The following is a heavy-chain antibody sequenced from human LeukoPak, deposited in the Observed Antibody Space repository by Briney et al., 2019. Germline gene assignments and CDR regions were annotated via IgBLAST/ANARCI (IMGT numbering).Heavy chain of an antibody. J-gene: IGHJ4*02. V-gene: IGHV3-23*01. Sequence: GGSLRLSCAASGFTFSSYTMSWVRQAPGKGLEWVSGVSGSGGNIHYADSAKGRFTISRDNSKNTLYLQMNSLRAEDTAVYYCAASLPNIVVVPATKGPFGYWGQGALVTVSS. D-gene: IGHD2-2*01. CDR1: GFTFSSYT. CDR3: AASLPNIVVVPATKGPFGY. CDR2: VSGSGGNI.